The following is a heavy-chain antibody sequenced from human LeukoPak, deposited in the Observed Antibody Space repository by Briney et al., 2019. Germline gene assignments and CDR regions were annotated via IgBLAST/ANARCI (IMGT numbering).Heavy chain of an antibody. CDR1: GFTVSSNY. Sequence: GGSLRLSCAASGFTVSSNYMSWVRQAPGKGLEWVSVIYSGGSTYYADSVKGRFTISRDNSKNTLYLQMNSLRAEDTAVYYCARDRPPRRGSCYYVDWGQGTLVTVSS. V-gene: IGHV3-66*02. CDR2: IYSGGST. J-gene: IGHJ4*02. CDR3: ARDRPPRRGSCYYVD. D-gene: IGHD2-15*01.